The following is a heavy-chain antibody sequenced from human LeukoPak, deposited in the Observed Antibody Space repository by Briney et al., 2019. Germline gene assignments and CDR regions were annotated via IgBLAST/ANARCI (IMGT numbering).Heavy chain of an antibody. V-gene: IGHV3-30*18. Sequence: GSLRLSCAASGFTFSSYSMNWVRQAPGKGMEWVAVISYDGSTKYYADSVKGRFTISRDNSKNTLYLQIDSLRAEDTAVYYCAKAAAGTEYYFEYWGQGTLVTVSS. CDR2: ISYDGSTK. D-gene: IGHD6-13*01. CDR1: GFTFSSYS. J-gene: IGHJ4*02. CDR3: AKAAAGTEYYFEY.